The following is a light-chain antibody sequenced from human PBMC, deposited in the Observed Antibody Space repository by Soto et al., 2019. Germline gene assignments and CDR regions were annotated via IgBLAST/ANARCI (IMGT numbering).Light chain of an antibody. CDR3: QQYHNWPT. J-gene: IGKJ5*01. V-gene: IGKV3-15*01. CDR2: ATS. CDR1: QSVSGN. Sequence: IVMTQSPATLSMSPGERVTLSCRASQSVSGNLAWYQQKLGQAPRLLIYATSTRATGIPARFSGSGSGSEFTLTISRLQSEDFAVYYCQQYHNWPTFGQGTRVEIK.